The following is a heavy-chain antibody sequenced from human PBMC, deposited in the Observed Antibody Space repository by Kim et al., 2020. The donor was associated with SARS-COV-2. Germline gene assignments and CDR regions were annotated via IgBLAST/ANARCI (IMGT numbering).Heavy chain of an antibody. CDR2: IETGNGKT. CDR1: GYTFTASA. Sequence: ASVKVSCKTSGYTFTASAIHWVRQAPGQRLEWMGWIETGNGKTTYSQRLQGRLTITRDTSARTAYMDLSSLRSEDTAVYFCARGTSYCNKDWGQGTLVTV. D-gene: IGHD3-10*01. CDR3: ARGTSYCNKD. J-gene: IGHJ4*02. V-gene: IGHV1-3*04.